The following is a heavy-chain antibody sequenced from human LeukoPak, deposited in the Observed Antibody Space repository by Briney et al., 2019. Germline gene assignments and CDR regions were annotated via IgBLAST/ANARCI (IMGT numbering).Heavy chain of an antibody. CDR2: INHSGSS. CDR1: GGSFSGYY. CDR3: ARGHGGVWIVVVPAAMASDWFDP. D-gene: IGHD2-2*01. Sequence: SETLSLTCAAYGGSFSGYYWSWIRQPPGKGLEWIGEINHSGSSNYNPSLKSRVTISVDTSKNQFSLKLSSVTAADTAVYYCARGHGGVWIVVVPAAMASDWFDPWGQGTLVTVSS. J-gene: IGHJ5*02. V-gene: IGHV4-34*01.